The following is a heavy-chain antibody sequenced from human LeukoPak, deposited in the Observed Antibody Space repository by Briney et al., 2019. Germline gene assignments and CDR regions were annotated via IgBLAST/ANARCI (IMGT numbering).Heavy chain of an antibody. CDR3: ATAPFSGSTWVY. V-gene: IGHV3-15*01. CDR2: IKSKTDGGTT. CDR1: GFIFSNAW. D-gene: IGHD2-2*01. Sequence: GSLRLSCAASGFIFSNAWMSWVRQAPGKGLEWVGRIKSKTDGGTTDYTAPVKGRFVISRDDSKNMLYLQMSSLKTEDAAVYYCATAPFSGSTWVYWDQGALVTVSS. J-gene: IGHJ4*02.